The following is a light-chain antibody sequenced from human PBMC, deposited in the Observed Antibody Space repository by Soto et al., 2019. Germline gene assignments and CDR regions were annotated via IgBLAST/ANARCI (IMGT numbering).Light chain of an antibody. CDR1: SSNIGAGYD. CDR2: GNS. V-gene: IGLV1-40*01. Sequence: QSVLTQPPSVSGAPGQRVTISCIGSSSNIGAGYDVHWYQLLPGTAPKLLIYGNSNRPSGVPDRFSGSKSGTSASLAITGLRAEDEADYYCQSYDSSLSVVFGGGTKLTVL. CDR3: QSYDSSLSVV. J-gene: IGLJ2*01.